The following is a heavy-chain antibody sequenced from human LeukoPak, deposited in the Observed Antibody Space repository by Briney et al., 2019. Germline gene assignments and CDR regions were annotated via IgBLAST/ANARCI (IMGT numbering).Heavy chain of an antibody. J-gene: IGHJ4*02. V-gene: IGHV3-48*03. CDR2: ISAVGSTK. CDR3: SRRFRD. Sequence: GWSLRLSCVCSGITYIGFELNGVRQAGAKGLDWVSYISAVGSTKTYGDSVEGRFTISRDNAKKTLSLQMTSLRLADTGVYYCSRRFRDWGRGILVTVSS. CDR1: GITYIGFE.